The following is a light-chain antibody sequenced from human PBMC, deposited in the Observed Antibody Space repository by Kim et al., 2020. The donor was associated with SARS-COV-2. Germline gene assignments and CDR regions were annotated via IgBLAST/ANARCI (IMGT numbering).Light chain of an antibody. Sequence: RATLNCKSSQTGLYNSNNKNYLAWYQQKPGQAPKLLIYWASIRESGVSDRFSGSGSETDFTLTISSLQAEDVAVYYCQQYYSTPPSFGQGTKLEI. V-gene: IGKV4-1*01. CDR2: WAS. CDR1: QTGLYNSNNKNY. CDR3: QQYYSTPPS. J-gene: IGKJ2*03.